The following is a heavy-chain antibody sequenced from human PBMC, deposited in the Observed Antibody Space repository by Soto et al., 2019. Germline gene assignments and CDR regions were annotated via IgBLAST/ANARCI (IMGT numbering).Heavy chain of an antibody. V-gene: IGHV3-30-3*01. J-gene: IGHJ4*02. CDR3: ARDPTKLYVLRYFDWWGPFDY. CDR2: ISYDGSNK. D-gene: IGHD3-9*01. CDR1: GFTFSSYA. Sequence: GGSLRLSCAASGFTFSSYAMHWVRQAPGKGLEWVAVISYDGSNKYYADSVKGRFTISRDNSKNTLYLQMNSLRAEDTAVYYCARDPTKLYVLRYFDWWGPFDYWGQGTLVTVSS.